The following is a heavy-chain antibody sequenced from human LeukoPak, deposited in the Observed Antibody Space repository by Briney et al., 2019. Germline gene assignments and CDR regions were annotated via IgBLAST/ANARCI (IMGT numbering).Heavy chain of an antibody. J-gene: IGHJ5*02. CDR2: INSAGTGT. Sequence: PGGSLRLSCAASGFTFSSYWMHWVRQAPGKGLVWVSLINSAGTGTSYADSVKGRFTISRDNAKNTLYLQMNSLRAEDTAIYYCARRVDATRWFDPWGQGTLVTVSS. V-gene: IGHV3-74*01. CDR3: ARRVDATRWFDP. CDR1: GFTFSSYW. D-gene: IGHD2-15*01.